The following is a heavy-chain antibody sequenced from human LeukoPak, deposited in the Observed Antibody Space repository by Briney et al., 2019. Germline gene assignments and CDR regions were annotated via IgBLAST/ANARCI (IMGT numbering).Heavy chain of an antibody. V-gene: IGHV3-23*01. CDR1: GFTFSSYA. Sequence: RPGGSLRLSCAASGFTFSSYAMIRVRQAPGKGLEWVSSTSRSGGSTYYAHSVKGRFTISRDNSKNTLYLQMNSLRAKDTAVYYCAKDPGNTNWSYWYFDIWGRGTLVSVSS. J-gene: IGHJ2*01. CDR3: AKDPGNTNWSYWYFDI. D-gene: IGHD1-1*01. CDR2: TSRSGGST.